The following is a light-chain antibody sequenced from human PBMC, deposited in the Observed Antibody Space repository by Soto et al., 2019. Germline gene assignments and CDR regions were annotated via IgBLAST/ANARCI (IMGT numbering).Light chain of an antibody. CDR1: QSISSW. V-gene: IGKV1-5*01. CDR2: DAS. J-gene: IGKJ4*01. Sequence: DIQMTQSPSTLSASVGDRVTITCRASQSISSWLAWYQQKPGKAPKLLIYDASSLESGVPSRFSGSGSWTEFTLTISSLLPNDFAPYYCQQYNSYPLTFGGGTKVVIK. CDR3: QQYNSYPLT.